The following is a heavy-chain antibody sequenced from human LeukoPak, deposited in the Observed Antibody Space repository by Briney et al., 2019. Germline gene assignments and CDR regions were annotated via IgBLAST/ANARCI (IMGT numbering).Heavy chain of an antibody. D-gene: IGHD3-10*01. CDR3: ARGAFGSIYYYYYMDV. CDR1: GGSFSGYY. CDR2: INHSGST. V-gene: IGHV4-34*01. J-gene: IGHJ6*03. Sequence: SETLSLTCAVYGGSFSGYYWSWIRQPPGKGLEWIGEINHSGSTNYNPSLKSRVTISVDTSKNQFSLKLSSVTAADTAVYYCARGAFGSIYYYYYMDVWGKGTTVTVS.